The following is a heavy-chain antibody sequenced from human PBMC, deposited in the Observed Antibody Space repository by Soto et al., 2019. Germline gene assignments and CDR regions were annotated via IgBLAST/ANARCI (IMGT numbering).Heavy chain of an antibody. V-gene: IGHV3-30*02. J-gene: IGHJ6*02. Sequence: GGSLSLSCAASGFTFSSYGMHWVRQAPGKGLEWVAVIWYDGSNKYYADSVKGRFTISRDNSKNTPYLQMNSLRAEDTAVYYCAKDQGSSWTYYYYGMDVWGQGTTVTVSS. CDR3: AKDQGSSWTYYYYGMDV. CDR2: IWYDGSNK. D-gene: IGHD6-13*01. CDR1: GFTFSSYG.